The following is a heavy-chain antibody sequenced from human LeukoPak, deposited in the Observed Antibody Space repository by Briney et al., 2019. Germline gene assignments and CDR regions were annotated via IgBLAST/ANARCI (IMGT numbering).Heavy chain of an antibody. CDR1: GYTFTSYG. V-gene: IGHV1-18*04. CDR2: ISAYNGNT. Sequence: GASVTVSCKASGYTFTSYGISWVRQAPGQGLEWMGWISAYNGNTNYAQKLQGRVTMTTDTSTSTAYMELRSLRSDDTAVYYCARWWSYCGGDCYFVSDYWGQGTLVTVSS. J-gene: IGHJ4*02. D-gene: IGHD2-21*02. CDR3: ARWWSYCGGDCYFVSDY.